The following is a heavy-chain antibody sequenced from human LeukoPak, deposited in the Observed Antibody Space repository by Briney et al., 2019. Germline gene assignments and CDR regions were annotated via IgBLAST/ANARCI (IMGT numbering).Heavy chain of an antibody. D-gene: IGHD6-13*01. Sequence: GGSLRLSCAASGFTFSSYSMNWVRQAPGKGLEWVSYISSSSSYIYYADSVKGRFTISRDKAKNSLYLQMNSLRAEDTAVYYCARAEGDSSSWYRYWGQGTLVTVSS. J-gene: IGHJ4*02. V-gene: IGHV3-21*05. CDR3: ARAEGDSSSWYRY. CDR2: ISSSSSYI. CDR1: GFTFSSYS.